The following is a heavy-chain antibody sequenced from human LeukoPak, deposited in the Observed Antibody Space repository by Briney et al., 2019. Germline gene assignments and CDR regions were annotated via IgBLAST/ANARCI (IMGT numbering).Heavy chain of an antibody. CDR2: ISGTGAGT. J-gene: IGHJ4*02. Sequence: PGGSLRLSCAASGFTFSSYAMSWVRQAPGKGLEWVSAISGTGAGTYYADSVKGRFTTSRDNSKNTLYLQMNSLRAEDTAVYFCARRPVAGTGYFDYWGQGALVTVSS. CDR3: ARRPVAGTGYFDY. V-gene: IGHV3-23*01. CDR1: GFTFSSYA. D-gene: IGHD6-19*01.